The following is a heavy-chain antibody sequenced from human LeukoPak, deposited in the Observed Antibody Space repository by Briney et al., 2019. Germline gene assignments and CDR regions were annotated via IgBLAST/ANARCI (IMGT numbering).Heavy chain of an antibody. Sequence: GGSLRLSCAASGFTFSDYTINWVRQAPGKGLEWVSGLSGSGGTTYYADSVKGRFTISRDNSKNTLYLQMDSLRAEDTAVYFCARAMMVVANLWGVYDYWGQGTQVTVSS. J-gene: IGHJ4*02. CDR2: LSGSGGTT. V-gene: IGHV3-23*01. D-gene: IGHD3-22*01. CDR1: GFTFSDYT. CDR3: ARAMMVVANLWGVYDY.